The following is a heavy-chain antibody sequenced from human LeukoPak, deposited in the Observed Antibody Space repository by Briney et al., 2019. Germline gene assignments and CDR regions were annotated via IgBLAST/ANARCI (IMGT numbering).Heavy chain of an antibody. D-gene: IGHD2-2*01. CDR2: IRSKANSYAT. J-gene: IGHJ4*02. V-gene: IGHV3-73*01. Sequence: GSLQLSCAASGFTFSGSAMHWVRQASGKGLEWVGRIRSKANSYATAYAASVKGRFTISRDDPKNTAYLQMNSLKTEDTAVYYCTMYCSSTSCQPFDYWGQGTLVTVSS. CDR1: GFTFSGSA. CDR3: TMYCSSTSCQPFDY.